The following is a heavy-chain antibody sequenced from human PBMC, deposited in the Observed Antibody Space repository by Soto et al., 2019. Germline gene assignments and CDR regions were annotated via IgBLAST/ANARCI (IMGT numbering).Heavy chain of an antibody. CDR3: ARDMHYYGSGSYYNDY. J-gene: IGHJ4*02. Sequence: PGGSLRLSCAASGFTVSSNYMSWVRQAPGKGLEWVSVIYSGGSTYYADSVKGRFTISRDNSKNTLFLQMNSLRAEDTAVYYCARDMHYYGSGSYYNDYWGQGTLVTVSS. CDR1: GFTVSSNY. CDR2: IYSGGST. V-gene: IGHV3-66*01. D-gene: IGHD3-10*01.